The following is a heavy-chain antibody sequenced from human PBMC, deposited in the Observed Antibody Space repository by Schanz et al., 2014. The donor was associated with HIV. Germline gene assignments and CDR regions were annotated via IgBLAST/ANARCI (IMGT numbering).Heavy chain of an antibody. J-gene: IGHJ4*02. CDR2: ISESGGRT. Sequence: EVQLVESGGGLVKPGRSLRLSCAASGFAFSNYAMSWVRQDPGRGLEWVSSISESGGRTYYADSVKGRFTISRDNSKNTLDLQMNNLKPEDTAVYYCAKAGLFFGQLWLGFFDYWGQGAQVTVSS. V-gene: IGHV3-23*04. CDR1: GFAFSNYA. CDR3: AKAGLFFGQLWLGFFDY. D-gene: IGHD3-10*01.